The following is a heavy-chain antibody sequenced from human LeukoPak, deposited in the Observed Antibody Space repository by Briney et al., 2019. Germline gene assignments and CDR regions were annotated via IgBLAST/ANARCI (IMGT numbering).Heavy chain of an antibody. CDR2: ISSSSSYI. V-gene: IGHV3-21*01. CDR1: GFTFSSYS. J-gene: IGHJ3*02. Sequence: GGSLRLSCAASGFTFSSYSMNWVRQAPGKGLEWVSSISSSSSYIYYADSVKGRFTISRDNAKNSLYLQMNGLRAEDTAVYYCAREGVYYYGSGYAFDIWGQGTMVTVSS. D-gene: IGHD3-10*01. CDR3: AREGVYYYGSGYAFDI.